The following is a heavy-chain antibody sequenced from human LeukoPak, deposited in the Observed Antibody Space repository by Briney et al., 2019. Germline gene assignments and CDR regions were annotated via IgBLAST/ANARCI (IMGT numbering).Heavy chain of an antibody. CDR2: ISSSGSTI. Sequence: GGSLRLSWAASGFTFGDYYMNWIRQAPGKGLEGVSYISSSGSTIYYADSVKGRFTISRDNAKNSLYLQMNSLRAEDTAVYYCATRGYSSGWWGYYDYWGQGTLVTVSS. D-gene: IGHD6-19*01. CDR3: ATRGYSSGWWGYYDY. J-gene: IGHJ4*02. CDR1: GFTFGDYY. V-gene: IGHV3-11*01.